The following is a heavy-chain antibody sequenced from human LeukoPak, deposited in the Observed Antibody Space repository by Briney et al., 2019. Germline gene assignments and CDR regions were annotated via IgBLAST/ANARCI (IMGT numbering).Heavy chain of an antibody. Sequence: GGSLRLSCAASGFTFSTYGMHWVRQAQGKGLEWVAVISYDGSNEYYADSVKGRFTISRDNSKNTLYLQMNSLRVEDTAIYYCARSLQTYGGYDLGDYWGQGTLVSVSS. CDR3: ARSLQTYGGYDLGDY. CDR1: GFTFSTYG. J-gene: IGHJ4*02. V-gene: IGHV3-30*03. D-gene: IGHD5-12*01. CDR2: ISYDGSNE.